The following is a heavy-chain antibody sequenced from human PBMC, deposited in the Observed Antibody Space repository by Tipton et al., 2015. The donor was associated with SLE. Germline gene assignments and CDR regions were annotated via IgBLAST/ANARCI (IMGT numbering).Heavy chain of an antibody. CDR1: GYSISSGSY. V-gene: IGHV4-38-2*01. CDR2: IYHSEST. D-gene: IGHD3-10*01. J-gene: IGHJ4*02. CDR3: ARHRGKFTVSDYIDY. Sequence: TLSLTCAVSGYSISSGSYWGWIRQPPRRGLEWIGNIYHSESTYYNPSLRSRVTISVDTSKNQFSLRLTSVTAADTAVYYCARHRGKFTVSDYIDYWGQGTLVTVSS.